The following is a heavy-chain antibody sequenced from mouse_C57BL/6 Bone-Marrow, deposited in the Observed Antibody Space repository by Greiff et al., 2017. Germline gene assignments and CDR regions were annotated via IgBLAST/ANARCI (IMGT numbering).Heavy chain of an antibody. Sequence: EVTVEESGGGLVQPGGSMKLSCVASGFTFSNYWMNWVRQSPEKGLEWVAQIRLKSDNYATHYAESVKGRFTISSDDSKSSDYLQMNNLRAEDTGIYYCTGSGTVVADYYAMDYWGQGTSVTVSS. V-gene: IGHV6-3*01. CDR2: IRLKSDNYAT. CDR1: GFTFSNYW. D-gene: IGHD1-1*01. CDR3: TGSGTVVADYYAMDY. J-gene: IGHJ4*01.